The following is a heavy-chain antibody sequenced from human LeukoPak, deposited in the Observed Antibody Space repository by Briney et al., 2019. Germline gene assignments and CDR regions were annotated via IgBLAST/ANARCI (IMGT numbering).Heavy chain of an antibody. V-gene: IGHV1-69*13. Sequence: SVKVSCKASGGTFISYAISWVRQAPGQGLEWMGGIIPIFGTANYAQKFQGRVTITADESTSTAYMELSSLRSEDTAVYYCARDRGRDGYKSSFDYWGQGTLVTVSS. D-gene: IGHD5-24*01. CDR3: ARDRGRDGYKSSFDY. J-gene: IGHJ4*02. CDR2: IIPIFGTA. CDR1: GGTFISYA.